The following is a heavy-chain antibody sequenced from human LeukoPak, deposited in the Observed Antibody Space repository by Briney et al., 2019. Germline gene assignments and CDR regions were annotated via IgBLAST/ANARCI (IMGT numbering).Heavy chain of an antibody. J-gene: IGHJ6*02. D-gene: IGHD2-2*02. CDR1: GFTFSDYY. Sequence: PGGSLRLSCAASGFTFSDYYMSWIRQAPGKGLEWVSYISSSGSTIYYADSVKGRFTISRDNAKNSLYLQMNSLRAEDTAVYYCATDTPISPYYYYYYGMDVWGQGTTVTVS. V-gene: IGHV3-11*01. CDR3: ATDTPISPYYYYYYGMDV. CDR2: ISSSGSTI.